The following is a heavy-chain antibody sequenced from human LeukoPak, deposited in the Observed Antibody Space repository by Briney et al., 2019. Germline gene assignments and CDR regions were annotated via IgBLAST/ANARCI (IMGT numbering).Heavy chain of an antibody. CDR3: STDVPTFGSGEFDY. CDR1: GFTVSSNY. D-gene: IGHD3-10*01. J-gene: IGHJ4*02. CDR2: IYSGGST. V-gene: IGHV3-66*01. Sequence: PGGSLRLSCAASGFTVSSNYMSWVRQAPGKGLEWVSVIYSGGSTYYADSVKGRFTISRDDSKNTLYLQMNSLKTEDTAVYYCSTDVPTFGSGEFDYWGQGTLVAVSS.